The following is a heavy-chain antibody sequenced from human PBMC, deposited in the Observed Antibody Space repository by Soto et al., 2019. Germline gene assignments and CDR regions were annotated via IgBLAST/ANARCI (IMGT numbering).Heavy chain of an antibody. CDR2: ISDSGATT. D-gene: IGHD6-19*01. V-gene: IGHV3-23*01. J-gene: IGHJ4*02. Sequence: WSLRLSCAASVFPFGENAMSWVRQAPGKGLEWVSGISDSGATTYYADSVRGRFTISRDNSKNTLYLQMKSLRAEDSASYYCAKEDTSSGSLDYWGQGALVTVSS. CDR3: AKEDTSSGSLDY. CDR1: VFPFGENA.